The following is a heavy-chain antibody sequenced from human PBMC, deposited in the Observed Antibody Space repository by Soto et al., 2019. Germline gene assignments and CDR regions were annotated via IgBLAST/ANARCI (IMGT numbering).Heavy chain of an antibody. J-gene: IGHJ4*02. V-gene: IGHV3-53*01. CDR1: GFAVNSDY. CDR3: VRTSSY. D-gene: IGHD2-2*01. Sequence: GGPLRLSYAASGFAVNSDYMSWVRQAPGKGLEWVSVICGVGTTYYSDSVKGRFTISRDNSKNTVFLQMNSLRAKDTAVYYCVRTSSYWGQGTRVTVSS. CDR2: ICGVGTT.